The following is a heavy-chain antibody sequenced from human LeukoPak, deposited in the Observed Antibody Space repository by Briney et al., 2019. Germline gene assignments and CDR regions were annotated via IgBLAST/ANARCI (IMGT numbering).Heavy chain of an antibody. J-gene: IGHJ3*02. CDR3: AKADDIHAFHI. CDR1: GFTFSTYI. Sequence: GGSLRLSCAASGFTFSTYIMNWVRQAPGKGLEWVSTISGSGVNTHYADSVKGRFTISSDNSNNTLFLQMDSLRAEDTAMYYCAKADDIHAFHIWGQGTLVTVSS. D-gene: IGHD2-15*01. CDR2: ISGSGVNT. V-gene: IGHV3-23*01.